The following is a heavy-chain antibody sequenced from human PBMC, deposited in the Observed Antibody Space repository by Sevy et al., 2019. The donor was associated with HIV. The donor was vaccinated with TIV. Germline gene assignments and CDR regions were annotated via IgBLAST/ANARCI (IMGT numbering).Heavy chain of an antibody. CDR3: AKDRVILWFGELFTEFDY. V-gene: IGHV3-23*01. CDR2: ISGSGGST. Sequence: GGSLRLSCAASGFTFSSYAMSWVRQAPGKGLEWVSAISGSGGSTYYAHSVKGRFTISRDNSKNTLYLQMNSLRAEDTAVYYCAKDRVILWFGELFTEFDYWGQGTLVPVSS. CDR1: GFTFSSYA. J-gene: IGHJ4*02. D-gene: IGHD3-10*01.